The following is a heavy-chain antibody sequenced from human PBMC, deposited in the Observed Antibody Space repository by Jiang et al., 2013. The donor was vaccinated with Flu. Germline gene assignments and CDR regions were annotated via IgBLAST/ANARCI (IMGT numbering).Heavy chain of an antibody. CDR2: ISYDGSNK. J-gene: IGHJ6*02. Sequence: KGLEWVAVISYDGSNKYYADSVKGRFTISRDNSKNTLYLQMNSLRAEDTAVYYCARDLSSYGVYYYYGMDVWGQGTTVTVSS. D-gene: IGHD5-18*01. V-gene: IGHV3-30*04. CDR3: ARDLSSYGVYYYYGMDV.